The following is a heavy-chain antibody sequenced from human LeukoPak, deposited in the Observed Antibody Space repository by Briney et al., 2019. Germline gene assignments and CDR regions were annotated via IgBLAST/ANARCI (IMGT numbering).Heavy chain of an antibody. V-gene: IGHV3-30*18. Sequence: PGRSLRLSCAASGFXFSSYGIHWVRQAPGKGLEWVALISYAGSNKYYADSVKGRFTISRDNSKNTLYLQMNSLTAEDTAVYYCAKDLNWVYYFDYWGQGALVTVSS. CDR3: AKDLNWVYYFDY. J-gene: IGHJ4*02. CDR2: ISYAGSNK. CDR1: GFXFSSYG. D-gene: IGHD7-27*01.